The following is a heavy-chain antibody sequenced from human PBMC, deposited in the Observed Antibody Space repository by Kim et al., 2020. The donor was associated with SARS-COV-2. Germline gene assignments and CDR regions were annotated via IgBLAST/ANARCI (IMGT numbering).Heavy chain of an antibody. J-gene: IGHJ6*02. D-gene: IGHD6-25*01. Sequence: AESLKGRYTTSRDNYKTTLYLQMNSRRAEDTAVYYCAAAADLYHHYGMDVWGQGTTVTVSS. CDR3: AAAADLYHHYGMDV. V-gene: IGHV3-30*02.